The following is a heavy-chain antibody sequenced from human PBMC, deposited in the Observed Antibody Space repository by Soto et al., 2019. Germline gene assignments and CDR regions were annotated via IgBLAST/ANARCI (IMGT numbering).Heavy chain of an antibody. CDR2: ISNAGSNK. V-gene: IGHV3-30*18. Sequence: VQLVESGGGLVKPGGSLRLSCAASGFTFSSYSMNWVRQAPGKGLEWVAFISNAGSNKYYEDSVKGRFTISRDNSKNTLYLQMNSLRAEDTAVYYCAKDRLANPPYYYYYYGMDVWGQGTTVTVSS. CDR1: GFTFSSYS. CDR3: AKDRLANPPYYYYYYGMDV. D-gene: IGHD6-25*01. J-gene: IGHJ6*02.